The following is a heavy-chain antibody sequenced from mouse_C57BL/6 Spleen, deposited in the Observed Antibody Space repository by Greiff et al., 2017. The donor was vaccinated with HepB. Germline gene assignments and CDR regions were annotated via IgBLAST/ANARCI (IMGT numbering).Heavy chain of an antibody. Sequence: EVQVVESGGGLVKPGGSLKLSCAASGFTFSDYGMHWVRQAPEKGLEWVAYISSGSSTIYYADTVKGRFTISRNNARNTLFLHMTSLRSEDTAMYYCAKGVFDYWGQGTTLTVSS. CDR2: ISSGSSTI. CDR3: AKGVFDY. J-gene: IGHJ2*01. CDR1: GFTFSDYG. V-gene: IGHV5-17*01.